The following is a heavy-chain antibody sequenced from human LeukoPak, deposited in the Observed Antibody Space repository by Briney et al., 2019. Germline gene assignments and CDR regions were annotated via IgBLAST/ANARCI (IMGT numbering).Heavy chain of an antibody. J-gene: IGHJ4*02. CDR3: AKDRIVGTTRFLDY. CDR1: GFTFNTFG. Sequence: GRSLTLSRAASGFTFNTFGMHWVRQAPGKGLEWMAVTSFDGSNKYYADSVKGRFTISRDNSKNTLYLQMNSLRAEDTAVYYCAKDRIVGTTRFLDYWGPGTLVTVSS. V-gene: IGHV3-30*18. CDR2: TSFDGSNK. D-gene: IGHD1-26*01.